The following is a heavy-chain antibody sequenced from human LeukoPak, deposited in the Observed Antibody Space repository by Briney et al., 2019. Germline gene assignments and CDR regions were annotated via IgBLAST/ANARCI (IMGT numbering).Heavy chain of an antibody. CDR2: MNPNSGNT. Sequence: ASVKVSCKASGYTFTSYDINWVRQATGQGLEWMGWMNPNSGNTGYAQKFQGRVTMTRNTSISTAYMELSSLRSEDTAVYYCARASTAVAGTWYFDLWGRGTLVTVSS. V-gene: IGHV1-8*01. CDR3: ARASTAVAGTWYFDL. D-gene: IGHD6-19*01. CDR1: GYTFTSYD. J-gene: IGHJ2*01.